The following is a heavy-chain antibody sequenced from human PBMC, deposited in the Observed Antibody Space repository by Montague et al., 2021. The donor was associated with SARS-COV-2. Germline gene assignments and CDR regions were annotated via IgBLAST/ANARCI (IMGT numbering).Heavy chain of an antibody. CDR3: AGATSVRGGFNWCDP. Sequence: SETLSLTCAVSGGSISSHYWSCIRQPPGKGLECIAYINYSGGTNXNPSLKSRVTISVDTSKNHFSLQLRSVTPADTAVYFCAGATSVRGGFNWCDPWGQGTLVTVSS. D-gene: IGHD3-10*01. V-gene: IGHV4-59*11. J-gene: IGHJ5*02. CDR2: INYSGGT. CDR1: GGSISSHY.